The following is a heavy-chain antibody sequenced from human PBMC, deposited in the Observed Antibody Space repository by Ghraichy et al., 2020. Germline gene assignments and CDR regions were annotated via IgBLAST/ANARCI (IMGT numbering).Heavy chain of an antibody. Sequence: GGSLRLSCAASGFTFSSYWMSWVRQAPGKGLEWVANIKQDGSEEYYVDSVKGRFTISRDNAKSSLYLQMSSLRAEDTAVYYCGYSRSWYPWGYNDMDVWGQGTTVTVSS. CDR2: IKQDGSEE. CDR1: GFTFSSYW. J-gene: IGHJ6*02. D-gene: IGHD6-13*01. CDR3: GYSRSWYPWGYNDMDV. V-gene: IGHV3-7*03.